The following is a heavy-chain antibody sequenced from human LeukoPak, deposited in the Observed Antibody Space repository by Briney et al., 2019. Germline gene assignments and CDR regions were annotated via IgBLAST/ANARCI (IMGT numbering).Heavy chain of an antibody. CDR3: ANRISAALDI. D-gene: IGHD3-3*02. Sequence: PGGSLRLSCAVSGFTVSNNYMTWVRQAPGEGLEWVSVIYSGGTTYYAGSVKGRFTISRDNSNNTLYLQMNSLRADDTAVYYCANRISAALDIWGQGTMVTVSS. J-gene: IGHJ3*02. CDR1: GFTVSNNY. V-gene: IGHV3-53*01. CDR2: IYSGGTT.